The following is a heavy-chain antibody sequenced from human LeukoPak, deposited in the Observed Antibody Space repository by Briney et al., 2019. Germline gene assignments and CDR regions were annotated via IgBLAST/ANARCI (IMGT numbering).Heavy chain of an antibody. CDR3: ASGQTLI. CDR1: GYTFTRYY. CDR2: INPNSGGT. Sequence: ASVKVSCKACGYTFTRYYMHWVRQAPGQGLEWMGRINPNSGGTNYAQKFQGRVTMTRDTSSSTGYMELRRLRSDDTAVYYCASGQTLIWGQGTKVTVSS. J-gene: IGHJ3*02. V-gene: IGHV1-2*06.